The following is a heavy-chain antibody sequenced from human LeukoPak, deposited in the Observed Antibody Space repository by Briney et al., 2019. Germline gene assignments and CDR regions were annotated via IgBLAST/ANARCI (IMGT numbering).Heavy chain of an antibody. CDR3: ARNGHYSADY. Sequence: PSETLSLTCDVSGYSISSGYWWSWVRQAPGKGLEWIGEIHHGGSTNYNPSLKSRASISVDKSKNQFSVMLTPVTAADTAVYYCARNGHYSADYWGQGTLVTVSS. J-gene: IGHJ4*02. CDR2: IHHGGST. D-gene: IGHD4-17*01. V-gene: IGHV4-4*02. CDR1: GYSISSGYW.